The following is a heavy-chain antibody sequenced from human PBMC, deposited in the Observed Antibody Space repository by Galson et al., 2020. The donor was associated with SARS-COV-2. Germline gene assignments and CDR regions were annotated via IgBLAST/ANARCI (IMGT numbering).Heavy chain of an antibody. V-gene: IGHV3-21*01. CDR3: ARDPFSGYDSPLNFDP. CDR1: GFIFQSYS. Sequence: NSGGSLRLSCVGSGFIFQSYSMNWVRQAPGKGLQWVSYISRSGSDIEYADSVKGRFTVSRDNAKNSLFLQMDSLRADDTGVYVCARDPFSGYDSPLNFDPWGQGTQVTVSS. D-gene: IGHD5-12*01. J-gene: IGHJ5*02. CDR2: ISRSGSDI.